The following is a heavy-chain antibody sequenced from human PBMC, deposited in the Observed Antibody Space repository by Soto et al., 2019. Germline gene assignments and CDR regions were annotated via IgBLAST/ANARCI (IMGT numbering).Heavy chain of an antibody. CDR1: GGTFSSYA. Sequence: SVKVSCKASGGTFSSYAISWVRQAPGQGLEWMGGIIPIFGTANYAQKFQGRVTITADESTSTAYMELSSLRSEDTAVYYCARGPRKMDWFDPWGQGTLVTVSS. V-gene: IGHV1-69*13. CDR3: ARGPRKMDWFDP. D-gene: IGHD2-8*01. J-gene: IGHJ5*02. CDR2: IIPIFGTA.